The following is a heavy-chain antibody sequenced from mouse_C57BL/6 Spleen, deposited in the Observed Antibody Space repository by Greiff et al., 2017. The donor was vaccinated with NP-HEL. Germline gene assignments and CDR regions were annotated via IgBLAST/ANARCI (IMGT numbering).Heavy chain of an antibody. CDR3: AREGEYYGKNDY. Sequence: QVQLQQPGAELVKPGASVKLSCKASGYTFTSYWMHWVKQRPGQGLEWIGMIHPNSGSTNYNEKFKSKATLTVDKSSSTAYMQLSSLTSEDSAVYYCAREGEYYGKNDYWGQGTTLTVSS. V-gene: IGHV1-64*01. CDR1: GYTFTSYW. D-gene: IGHD1-1*01. CDR2: IHPNSGST. J-gene: IGHJ2*01.